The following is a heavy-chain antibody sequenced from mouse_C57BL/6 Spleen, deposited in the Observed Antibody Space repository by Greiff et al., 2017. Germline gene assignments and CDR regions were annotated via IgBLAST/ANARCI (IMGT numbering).Heavy chain of an antibody. CDR2: INPSSGYT. D-gene: IGHD1-1*01. V-gene: IGHV1-4*01. CDR1: GYTFTSYT. Sequence: QVQLQQSGAELARPGASVKMSCKASGYTFTSYTMHWVKQRPGQGLEWIGYINPSSGYTKYNQKFKDKATLTADKSSSTAYMQLSSLTSEDSAVYYCAAIYYYGSSHGYFDVWGTGTTVTVSS. CDR3: AAIYYYGSSHGYFDV. J-gene: IGHJ1*03.